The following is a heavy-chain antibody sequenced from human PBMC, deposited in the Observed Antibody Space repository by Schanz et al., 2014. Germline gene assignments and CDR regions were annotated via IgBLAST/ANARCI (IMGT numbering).Heavy chain of an antibody. Sequence: VQLVESGGGVVQPGRSLRLSCAASGFNFRNYGMHWVRQAPGKGLEYVSAISSDGGGTYYANSVKGRFTISRDNSKNTLYLQMNSLRAEDTAVYYCAKDQGSYGSGSYSYFDYWGQGTLATVSS. D-gene: IGHD3-10*01. V-gene: IGHV3-64*01. CDR3: AKDQGSYGSGSYSYFDY. CDR1: GFNFRNYG. CDR2: ISSDGGGT. J-gene: IGHJ4*02.